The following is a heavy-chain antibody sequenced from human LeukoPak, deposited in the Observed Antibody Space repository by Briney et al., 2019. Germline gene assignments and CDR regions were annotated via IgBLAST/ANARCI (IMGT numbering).Heavy chain of an antibody. Sequence: PGGSLRLSCAASGFTFSNYGLHWVRQAPGKGLEWLAVMWFDGSQKYYADSVKGRFTISRDNAKNSLYLQMNSLRAEDTAVYYCARELGGGYFDYWGQGTLVTVSS. CDR3: ARELGGGYFDY. V-gene: IGHV3-33*01. J-gene: IGHJ4*02. CDR1: GFTFSNYG. D-gene: IGHD3-16*01. CDR2: MWFDGSQK.